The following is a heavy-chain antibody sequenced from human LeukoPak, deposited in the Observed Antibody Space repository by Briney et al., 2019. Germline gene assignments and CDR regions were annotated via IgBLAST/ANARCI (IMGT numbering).Heavy chain of an antibody. J-gene: IGHJ3*02. CDR2: ISAYNGNT. CDR3: ARETLVSRFLEWSGAFDI. V-gene: IGHV1-18*01. Sequence: ASVKVSCKASGYTFTSYGISWVRQAPGQGLEWMGWISAYNGNTNYAQKLQGRVTMTTDTSTSTAYMELRSLRSDDTAVYYCARETLVSRFLEWSGAFDIWGQGTMVTVSS. CDR1: GYTFTSYG. D-gene: IGHD3-3*01.